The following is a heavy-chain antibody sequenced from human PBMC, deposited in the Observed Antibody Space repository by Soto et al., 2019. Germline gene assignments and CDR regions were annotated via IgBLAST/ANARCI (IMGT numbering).Heavy chain of an antibody. CDR3: AGCPPGAGLIAVRPCLDY. D-gene: IGHD6-6*01. J-gene: IGHJ4*02. CDR2: IFYSGST. CDR1: GGSISRGGYY. V-gene: IGHV4-31*03. Sequence: SETLSLTCTVSGGSISRGGYYWNWISQHPGKGLEWIGYIFYSGSTNYNPSLKSRVTISMDTSKNQFSLNLSSVTAADTARYYSAGCPPGAGLIAVRPCLDYWGQGILVTVSS.